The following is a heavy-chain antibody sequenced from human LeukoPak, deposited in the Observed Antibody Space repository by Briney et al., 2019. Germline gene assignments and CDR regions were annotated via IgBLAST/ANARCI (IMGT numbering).Heavy chain of an antibody. CDR3: ARMAVSGRDNWFDP. CDR2: LNPNSGNT. CDR1: GYTFTSYD. J-gene: IGHJ5*02. Sequence: GASVKVSCKASGYTFTSYDINWVRQATGQGLEWMGWLNPNSGNTGYAQKFQGRVTITRNTSINTVYMELSILRSEDTAVYYCARMAVSGRDNWFDPWGQGSLVTVSS. D-gene: IGHD6-19*01. V-gene: IGHV1-8*01.